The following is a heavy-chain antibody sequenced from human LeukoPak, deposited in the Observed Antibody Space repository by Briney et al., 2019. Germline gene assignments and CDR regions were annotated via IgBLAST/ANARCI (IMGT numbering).Heavy chain of an antibody. CDR1: GFTVSSNY. CDR2: IYSGGST. V-gene: IGHV3-53*01. J-gene: IGHJ4*02. D-gene: IGHD6-13*01. Sequence: PGGSLRLSCAASGFTVSSNYMSWVRQAPGKGLEWVSIIYSGGSTYYAGSVKGRFTISRDNSKNTLYLQMNSLRAEDTAVYYCAKGENCQQLVHFWGQGTLVTVSS. CDR3: AKGENCQQLVHF.